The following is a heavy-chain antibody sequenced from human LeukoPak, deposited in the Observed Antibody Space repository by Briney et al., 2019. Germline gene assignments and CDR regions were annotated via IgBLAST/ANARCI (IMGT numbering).Heavy chain of an antibody. CDR3: ARRPLPGVGDWGF. J-gene: IGHJ4*02. Sequence: GGSLRLSCEGSGFNFRSYSFNWIRQAPGKGLEWVSSISSSGTLTYVADSVKGRFVISRDNDKKALFLQMNNVRIEDTAVYYCARRPLPGVGDWGFWGQGTLVTVSS. CDR1: GFNFRSYS. V-gene: IGHV3-21*01. D-gene: IGHD2-21*01. CDR2: ISSSGTLT.